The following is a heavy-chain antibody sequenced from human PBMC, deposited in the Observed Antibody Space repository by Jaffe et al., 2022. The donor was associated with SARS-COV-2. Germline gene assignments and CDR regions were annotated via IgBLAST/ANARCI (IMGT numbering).Heavy chain of an antibody. Sequence: QVQLVESGGGVVQPGRSLRLSCAASGFTFSSYGMHWVRQAPGKGLEWVAVISYDGSNKYYADSVKGRFTISRDNSKNTLYLQMNSLRAEDTAVYYCAKGAVGYDSSGWANLSFDYWGQGTLVTVSS. D-gene: IGHD3-22*01. CDR3: AKGAVGYDSSGWANLSFDY. V-gene: IGHV3-30*18. CDR1: GFTFSSYG. J-gene: IGHJ4*02. CDR2: ISYDGSNK.